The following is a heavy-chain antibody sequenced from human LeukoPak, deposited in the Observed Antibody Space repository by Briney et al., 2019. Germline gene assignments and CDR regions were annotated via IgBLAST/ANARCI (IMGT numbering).Heavy chain of an antibody. CDR2: INPNSGVT. CDR1: GYTFTSYY. J-gene: IGHJ4*02. Sequence: ASVKVSCKASGYTFTSYYMHWVRQAPGQGLEWMGWINPNSGVTNYAQKFQGLVTMSRDTSITTAYMEFSRLTSDDTAVYYCARTKPPCTSCLLLDYWGQGTLVTVSS. CDR3: ARTKPPCTSCLLLDY. V-gene: IGHV1-2*02. D-gene: IGHD2-2*01.